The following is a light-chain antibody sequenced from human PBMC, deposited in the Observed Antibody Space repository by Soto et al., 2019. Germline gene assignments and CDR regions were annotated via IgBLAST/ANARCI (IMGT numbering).Light chain of an antibody. CDR2: KAS. CDR3: QKYNSFWT. CDR1: QTISSW. V-gene: IGKV1-5*03. Sequence: QSPSTLSGSVGDRVTITCRASQTISSWLAWYQQKPGKAPKLLIYKASTLKSGVPSRFSGSGSGTEFTLTISSLQPDDFATYYCQKYNSFWTFGQGTKVDIK. J-gene: IGKJ1*01.